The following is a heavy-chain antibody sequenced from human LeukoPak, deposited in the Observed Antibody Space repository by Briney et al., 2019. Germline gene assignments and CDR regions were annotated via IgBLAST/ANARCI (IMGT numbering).Heavy chain of an antibody. D-gene: IGHD3-9*01. Sequence: PGGSLRLSCAASGFTFSSYAMSWVRQAPGKGLEWVSAIRGSGGSTYYADSVKGRFTISRDNSKNTLYLQMNSLRAEDAAVYFCTQNEEYDILTGYYTLFDYWGQGTLVTVSS. J-gene: IGHJ4*02. CDR1: GFTFSSYA. CDR3: TQNEEYDILTGYYTLFDY. CDR2: IRGSGGST. V-gene: IGHV3-23*01.